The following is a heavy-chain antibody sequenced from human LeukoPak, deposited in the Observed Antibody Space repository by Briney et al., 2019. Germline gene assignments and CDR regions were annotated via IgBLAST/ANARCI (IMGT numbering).Heavy chain of an antibody. CDR2: ISSTGHII. CDR3: ARESPVLGIDY. V-gene: IGHV3-11*01. D-gene: IGHD4/OR15-4a*01. J-gene: IGHJ4*02. Sequence: GGSLRLSCAASRFSFSDHYMSWFRQAPGKGLEWVSYISSTGHIIYYADSVKGRFTISRDNAKNPLFLQMNSLRAEDTAVYYCARESPVLGIDYWGQGTLVTVSS. CDR1: RFSFSDHY.